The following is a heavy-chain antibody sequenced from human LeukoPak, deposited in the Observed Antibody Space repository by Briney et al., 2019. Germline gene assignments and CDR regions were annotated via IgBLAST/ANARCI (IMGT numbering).Heavy chain of an antibody. CDR1: GFTFSSYS. V-gene: IGHV3-21*01. J-gene: IGHJ6*02. CDR3: ARQYCSGGSCYSGYYYYGMDV. CDR2: ISSSXXXX. D-gene: IGHD2-15*01. Sequence: GGSLRLSCAASGFTFSSYSMNWVRQAPXXXLEWVSSISSSXXXXYYADSVKGRFTISRDNAKNSLYLQMNSLRAEDTAVYYCARQYCSGGSCYSGYYYYGMDVWGQGTTVTVSS.